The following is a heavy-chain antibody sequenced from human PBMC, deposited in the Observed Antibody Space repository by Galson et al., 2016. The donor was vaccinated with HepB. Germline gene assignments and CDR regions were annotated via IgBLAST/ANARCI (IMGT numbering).Heavy chain of an antibody. V-gene: IGHV1-69*06. CDR1: AGSFSSYI. Sequence: SVKVSCKAPAGSFSSYIFSWVRQAPGQGLEWMGEFITVLGTTNYAQIFQDRVTITADRSTSTAYMEVSSLRSEDTAVYYCARFTGAAVADHDYWGQGTLVIVSS. J-gene: IGHJ4*02. CDR2: FITVLGTT. CDR3: ARFTGAAVADHDY. D-gene: IGHD6-19*01.